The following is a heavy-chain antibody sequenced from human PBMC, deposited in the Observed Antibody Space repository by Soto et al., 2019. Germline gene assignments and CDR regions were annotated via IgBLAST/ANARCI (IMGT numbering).Heavy chain of an antibody. V-gene: IGHV3-33*01. D-gene: IGHD3-3*01. CDR3: ARARGDFWSGYYSHDAFDI. CDR2: IWYDGSNK. CDR1: GFTFSSYG. Sequence: GGSLRLSCAASGFTFSSYGMHWVRQAPGKGLEWVAVIWYDGSNKYYADSVKGRFTISRDNSKNTLYLQMNSLRAEDTAVYYCARARGDFWSGYYSHDAFDIWGQGTMVTVSS. J-gene: IGHJ3*02.